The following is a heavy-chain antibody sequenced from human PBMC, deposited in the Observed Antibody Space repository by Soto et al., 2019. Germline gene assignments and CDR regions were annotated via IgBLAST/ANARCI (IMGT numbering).Heavy chain of an antibody. V-gene: IGHV3-9*01. D-gene: IGHD2-15*01. Sequence: EVQLVESGGGLVQPGRSLRLSCAASGFTFDDYAMNWVRQAPGKGLEWVSGISWNSGSIGYADSVKGRFTISRDNSKNTLYLEMNRLRAEDTALYYCAKDDTEALLSSDMDVWGKGTTVTVSS. J-gene: IGHJ6*03. CDR1: GFTFDDYA. CDR3: AKDDTEALLSSDMDV. CDR2: ISWNSGSI.